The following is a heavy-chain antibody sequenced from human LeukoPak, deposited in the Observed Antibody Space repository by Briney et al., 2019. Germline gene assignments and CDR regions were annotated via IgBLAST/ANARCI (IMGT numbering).Heavy chain of an antibody. D-gene: IGHD2-2*01. V-gene: IGHV3-7*01. CDR2: IKQDGSEK. J-gene: IGHJ4*02. CDR3: AVDIVVVPAAHYFDY. Sequence: GGSLRLSCAASGFTFSSYWMIWVRQAPGKGLEWVANIKQDGSEKYYVDSVKGRFTISRDNAKNSLYLQMNSLRAEDTAVYYCAVDIVVVPAAHYFDYWGQGTLVTVSS. CDR1: GFTFSSYW.